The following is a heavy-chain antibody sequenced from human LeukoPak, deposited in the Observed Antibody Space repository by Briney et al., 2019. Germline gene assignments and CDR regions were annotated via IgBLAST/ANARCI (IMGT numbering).Heavy chain of an antibody. D-gene: IGHD2-2*01. CDR3: ASRAIVVVPAAMDY. CDR1: GLTFSSYE. Sequence: GSLRLSCVASGLTFSSYEIHWVRQPPGKGLEWIGEINHSGSTNYNPSLKSRVTISVDTSKNQFSLKLSSVTAADTAVYYCASRAIVVVPAAMDYWGQGTLVTVSS. J-gene: IGHJ4*02. V-gene: IGHV4-34*01. CDR2: INHSGST.